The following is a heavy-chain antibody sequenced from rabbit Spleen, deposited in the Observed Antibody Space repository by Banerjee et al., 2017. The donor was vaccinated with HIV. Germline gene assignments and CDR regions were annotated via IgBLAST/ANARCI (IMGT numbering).Heavy chain of an antibody. CDR1: GIDFSSYYY. Sequence: QSLEESGGGLVQPEGSLTLTCKASGIDFSSYYYMNWVRQAPGKGLEWIGYIDPVFGITYYANWVNGRFSISRENAQNTVFLQMTSLTAADTATYFCARDGAGGSYFALWGQGTLVTVS. CDR3: ARDGAGGSYFAL. D-gene: IGHD8-1*01. CDR2: IDPVFGIT. V-gene: IGHV1S43*01. J-gene: IGHJ3*01.